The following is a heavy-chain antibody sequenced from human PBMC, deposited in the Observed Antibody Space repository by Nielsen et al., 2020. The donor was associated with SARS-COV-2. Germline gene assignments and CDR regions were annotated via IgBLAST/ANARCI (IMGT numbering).Heavy chain of an antibody. CDR1: GYTFTSYG. D-gene: IGHD5-18*01. CDR2: ISAYNGNT. CDR3: ARGWLHHGYSYGYRDAFDI. J-gene: IGHJ3*02. V-gene: IGHV1-18*04. Sequence: ASVKVSCKASGYTFTSYGISWVRQAPGQGLEWMGWISAYNGNTNYAQKLQGRVTMTTDTSTSTAYMELRSLRSDDTAVYYCARGWLHHGYSYGYRDAFDIWGQGTMVTVSS.